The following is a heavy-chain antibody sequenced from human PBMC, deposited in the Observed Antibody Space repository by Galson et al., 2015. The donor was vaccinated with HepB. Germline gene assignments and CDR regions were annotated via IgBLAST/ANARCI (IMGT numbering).Heavy chain of an antibody. Sequence: SVKVSCKASGFTFTSSAVQWVRQARGQRLEWIGWIVVGSGNTNYAQKFQERVTITRDMSTSTAYMELSSLRSEDTAVYYCAAWYGDYHNRDAFDIWGQGTMVTVSS. CDR1: GFTFTSSA. CDR2: IVVGSGNT. V-gene: IGHV1-58*01. D-gene: IGHD4-17*01. CDR3: AAWYGDYHNRDAFDI. J-gene: IGHJ3*02.